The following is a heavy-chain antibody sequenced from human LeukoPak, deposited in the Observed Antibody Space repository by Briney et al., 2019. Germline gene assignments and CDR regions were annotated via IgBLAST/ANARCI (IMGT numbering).Heavy chain of an antibody. V-gene: IGHV4-59*12. CDR2: IYYSGST. D-gene: IGHD2-21*02. CDR1: GGSISSYY. Sequence: SETLSLTCTVSGGSISSYYWSWIRQPPGKGLEWIGYIYYSGSTNYNPSLKSRVTISVDTSKNQFSLKLSSVTAADTAVYYCARNSYCGGDCSYRYFQHWGQGTLVTVSS. CDR3: ARNSYCGGDCSYRYFQH. J-gene: IGHJ1*01.